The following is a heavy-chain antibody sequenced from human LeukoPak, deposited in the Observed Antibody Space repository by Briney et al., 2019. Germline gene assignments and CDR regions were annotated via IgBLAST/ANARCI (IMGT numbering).Heavy chain of an antibody. CDR3: AKDHGCSGGSCYLLYYYMDV. J-gene: IGHJ6*03. D-gene: IGHD2-15*01. CDR2: IRYDGSNK. V-gene: IGHV3-30*02. CDR1: GFTFSSYA. Sequence: QTGGSLRLSCAASGFTFSSYAMHWVRQAPGKGLEWVAFIRYDGSNKYYADSVKGRFTISRDNSKNTLYLQMNSLRAEDTAVYYCAKDHGCSGGSCYLLYYYMDVWGKGTTVTVSS.